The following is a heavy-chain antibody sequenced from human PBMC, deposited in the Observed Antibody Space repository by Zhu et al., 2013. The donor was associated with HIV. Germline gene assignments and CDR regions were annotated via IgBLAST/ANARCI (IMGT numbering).Heavy chain of an antibody. Sequence: QVQLVQSGAEVKKPGSSVKVSCKASGGTFSSYAISWVRQAPGQGLEWMGGIIPIFGTANYAQKFQGRVTITADESTSTAYMELSSLRSEDTAVYYCARAERLGAYYDSSGVFDYWGQGTLVTVSS. J-gene: IGHJ4*02. D-gene: IGHD3-22*01. CDR3: ARAERLGAYYDSSGVFDY. CDR1: GGTFSSYA. CDR2: IIPIFGTA. V-gene: IGHV1-69*01.